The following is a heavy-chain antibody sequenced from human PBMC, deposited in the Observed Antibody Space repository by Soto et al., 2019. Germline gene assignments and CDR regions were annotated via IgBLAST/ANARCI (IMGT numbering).Heavy chain of an antibody. CDR1: GFTVSSNY. CDR3: AREGAYYYYGMDV. Sequence: GGSLRLSCAASGFTVSSNYISWVRQAPGKGLEWVSVIYSGGSTYYADSVKGRFTISRDNSKNTLYLQMNSLRAEDTAVYYCAREGAYYYYGMDVWGQGTTVTVSS. CDR2: IYSGGST. V-gene: IGHV3-53*01. J-gene: IGHJ6*02.